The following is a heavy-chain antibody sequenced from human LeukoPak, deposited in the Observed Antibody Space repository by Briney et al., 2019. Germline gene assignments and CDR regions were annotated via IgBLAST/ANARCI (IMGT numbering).Heavy chain of an antibody. J-gene: IGHJ1*01. CDR1: GYTFTGYY. CDR2: INPNSGGT. CDR3: ARDKAVTTEVTQYFQH. D-gene: IGHD4-11*01. Sequence: ASVKVSCKASGYTFTGYYMHWVRQAPGQGLEWMGWINPNSGGTNYAQKVQGRVTMTRDTSISTAYMELSRLRSDDTAVYYCARDKAVTTEVTQYFQHWGQGTLVTVSS. V-gene: IGHV1-2*02.